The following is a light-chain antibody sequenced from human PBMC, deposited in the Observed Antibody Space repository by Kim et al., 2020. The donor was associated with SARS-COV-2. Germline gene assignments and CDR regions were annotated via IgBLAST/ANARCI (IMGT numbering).Light chain of an antibody. Sequence: EIVLTQSPGTLSLSPGERATLSCRASRSVSNNYLAWYRQKPGQAPRLLIYATSTRATGIPDRFSGSGSGTDFTLTISRLEPEDFAVYYCQQYGSSPYTFGQGTKLEI. V-gene: IGKV3-20*01. CDR2: ATS. J-gene: IGKJ2*01. CDR3: QQYGSSPYT. CDR1: RSVSNNY.